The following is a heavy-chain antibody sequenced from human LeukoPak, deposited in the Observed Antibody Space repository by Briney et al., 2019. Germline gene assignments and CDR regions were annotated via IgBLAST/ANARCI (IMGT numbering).Heavy chain of an antibody. CDR2: LGISGDYA. J-gene: IGHJ4*02. CDR1: GFILSNYA. V-gene: IGHV3-23*01. D-gene: IGHD3-9*01. CDR3: ARGGGGNSDFLTTYTGASLSFDY. Sequence: GGSLRLSCVASGFILSNYAVSWVRQAPGKGLQWVSSLGISGDYAWYAGSVKGRFAISRDHSKNTLYLQMNSLGAEDTALYYCARGGGGNSDFLTTYTGASLSFDYWGQGALVTVSS.